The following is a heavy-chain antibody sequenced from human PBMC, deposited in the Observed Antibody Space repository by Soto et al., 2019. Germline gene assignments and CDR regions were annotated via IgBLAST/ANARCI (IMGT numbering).Heavy chain of an antibody. CDR1: GYTFTSYY. CDR3: ARDYDVITIFGVVGWFDP. CDR2: INPNGGST. V-gene: IGHV1-46*01. Sequence: ASVKVSCKASGYTFTSYYMHWVRQAPGQGLEWMGRINPNGGSTSYAQKHQGRVTMTRDTSTSTAYMELRSLRSDDTAVYYCARDYDVITIFGVVGWFDPWGQGTLVTVSS. J-gene: IGHJ5*02. D-gene: IGHD3-3*01.